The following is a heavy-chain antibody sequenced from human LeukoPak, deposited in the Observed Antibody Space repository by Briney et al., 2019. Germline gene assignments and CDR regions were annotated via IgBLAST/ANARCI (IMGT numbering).Heavy chain of an antibody. J-gene: IGHJ3*02. CDR1: GFTFSSYA. CDR2: ISGSGGST. V-gene: IGHV3-23*01. D-gene: IGHD3-22*01. Sequence: GGSLRLSCAASGFTFSSYAMSWVRQAPGKGLEWVSAISGSGGSTYYADSVKGRFTISRDNSKNTLYLQMNSLRAEDTAVYYCASSSYYYDSRRGAFDIWGQGTMVTVSS. CDR3: ASSSYYYDSRRGAFDI.